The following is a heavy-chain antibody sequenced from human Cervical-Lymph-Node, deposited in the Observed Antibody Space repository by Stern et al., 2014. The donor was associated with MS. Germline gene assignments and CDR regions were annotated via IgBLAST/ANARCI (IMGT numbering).Heavy chain of an antibody. J-gene: IGHJ4*02. V-gene: IGHV1-69*09. Sequence: VQLVEYGAEVKKPGSSVKVSCKASGGTLNNYAVSWVRQAPGQGLEWIGKIIPFLGIANYAHKFQGRVTLTAAATTSYMEVSSLRSDDTAVYYCARSPDLYDSSGYYFDWGQGTLVTVSS. CDR1: GGTLNNYA. D-gene: IGHD3-22*01. CDR3: ARSPDLYDSSGYYFD. CDR2: IIPFLGIA.